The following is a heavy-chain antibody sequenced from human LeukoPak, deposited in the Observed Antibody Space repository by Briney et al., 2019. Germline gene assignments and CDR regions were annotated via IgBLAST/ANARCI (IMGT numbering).Heavy chain of an antibody. V-gene: IGHV3-11*04. Sequence: GGSLRLSCAASGFIFGDYYMAWVRQAPGKGLEWISYISRIGNTKYDAGSVKGRFIVSRDNAKNSLYLQMNNLRDDDTAVYYCARDRLLYSAFDVWGQGTMVTVSS. CDR2: ISRIGNTK. D-gene: IGHD1-26*01. J-gene: IGHJ3*01. CDR1: GFIFGDYY. CDR3: ARDRLLYSAFDV.